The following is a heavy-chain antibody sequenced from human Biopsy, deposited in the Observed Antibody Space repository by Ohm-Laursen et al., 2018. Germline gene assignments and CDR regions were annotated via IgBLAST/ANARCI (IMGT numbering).Heavy chain of an antibody. J-gene: IGHJ6*02. CDR1: GYRFDNYG. V-gene: IGHV1-18*01. CDR2: VSGYNGVT. Sequence: ASVKVSCKASGYRFDNYGISWVRQASGPRPEWMGWVSGYNGVTNYARKFQGRVTMTIEKSTTTAYMELRGLRSDDTAVYYCGRDYYYNGTDIWGPGTTLTVSS. CDR3: GRDYYYNGTDI.